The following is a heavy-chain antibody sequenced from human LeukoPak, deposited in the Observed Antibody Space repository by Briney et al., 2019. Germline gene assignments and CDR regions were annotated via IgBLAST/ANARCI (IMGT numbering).Heavy chain of an antibody. CDR3: ARGSGYYYDSSGVDY. CDR1: GFTFSSYS. Sequence: GGSLRLSCAASGFTFSSYSVNWVRQAPGKGLEWLSSITSSSSYIYYADSVKGRFTISRDNAKNSLYLQMNSLRAEDTAVYYCARGSGYYYDSSGVDYWGQGTLVTVSS. J-gene: IGHJ4*02. V-gene: IGHV3-21*01. D-gene: IGHD3-22*01. CDR2: ITSSSSYI.